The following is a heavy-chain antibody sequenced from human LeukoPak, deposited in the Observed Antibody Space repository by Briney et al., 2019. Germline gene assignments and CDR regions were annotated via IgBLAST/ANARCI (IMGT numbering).Heavy chain of an antibody. Sequence: PSETLSLTCTVPGDSISSGSYYWGWIRQPPGKGLEWIGTIFYSGSTYYSPSLKSRVTISVDTSRNRFSLNPNSVTAADTAVYYCARLTRGGYYFDYWGQGTLVTVSS. J-gene: IGHJ4*02. V-gene: IGHV4-39*01. D-gene: IGHD3-10*01. CDR3: ARLTRGGYYFDY. CDR1: GDSISSGSYY. CDR2: IFYSGST.